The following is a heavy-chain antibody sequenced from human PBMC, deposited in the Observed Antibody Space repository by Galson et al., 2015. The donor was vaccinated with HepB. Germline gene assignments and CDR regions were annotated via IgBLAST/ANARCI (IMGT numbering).Heavy chain of an antibody. Sequence: QSGAEVKKPGESLRISCKGSGYSFTSYWISWVRQMPGKGLEWMGRIDPSDSYTNYSPSFQGHVTISADKSISTAYLQWSSLKASDTAMYYCASTRADPENYDLSNYYYYYYMDVWGKGTTVTVSS. CDR2: IDPSDSYT. V-gene: IGHV5-10-1*01. D-gene: IGHD3-3*01. CDR3: ASTRADPENYDLSNYYYYYYMDV. CDR1: GYSFTSYW. J-gene: IGHJ6*03.